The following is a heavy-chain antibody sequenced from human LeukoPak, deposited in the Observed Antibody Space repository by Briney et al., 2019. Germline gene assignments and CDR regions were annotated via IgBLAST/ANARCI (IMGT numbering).Heavy chain of an antibody. CDR1: GFTFSSYA. J-gene: IGHJ4*02. CDR3: AKDRVTYYDILTGYYISGYFDY. V-gene: IGHV3-23*01. Sequence: PGGSLRLSCAASGFTFSSYAMSWVRQAPGKGLEWVSAISGSGGSTYYADSVKGRFTISRDNSKNTLYLQMNSLRAEDTAVYYCAKDRVTYYDILTGYYISGYFDYWGQGTLVTVSS. D-gene: IGHD3-9*01. CDR2: ISGSGGST.